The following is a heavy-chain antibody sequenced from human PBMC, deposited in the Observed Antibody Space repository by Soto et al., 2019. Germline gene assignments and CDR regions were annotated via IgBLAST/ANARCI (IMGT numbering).Heavy chain of an antibody. CDR3: ARDAGWIAARPGLYYYYGMDV. D-gene: IGHD6-6*01. CDR2: ISAYNGNT. J-gene: IGHJ6*02. CDR1: GYTFTSYG. Sequence: QVQLVQSGAEVKKPGASVKVSCKASGYTFTSYGISWVRQAPGQGLEWMGWISAYNGNTNYAQKLQGRVTMTTDTSTSTAYMELRSLRSDATAVYYCARDAGWIAARPGLYYYYGMDVWGQGTTVTVSS. V-gene: IGHV1-18*04.